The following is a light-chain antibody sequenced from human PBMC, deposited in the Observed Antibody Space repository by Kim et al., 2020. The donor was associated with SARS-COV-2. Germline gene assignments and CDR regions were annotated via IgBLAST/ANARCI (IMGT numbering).Light chain of an antibody. CDR2: GAS. CDR3: QQYNNWPLT. J-gene: IGKJ3*01. CDR1: QSVGNS. V-gene: IGKV3-15*01. Sequence: EIVMTQSPATLSVSPGERATLSCRASQSVGNSLAWYKQKPGQAPRLLISGASTRATGIPARFSGGGSGTEFTLTISSLQSEDVAVYYCQQYNNWPLTFAPGTKVDIK.